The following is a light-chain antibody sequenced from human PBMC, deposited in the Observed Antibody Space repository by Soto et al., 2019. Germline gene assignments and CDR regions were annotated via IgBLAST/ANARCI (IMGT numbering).Light chain of an antibody. CDR1: QSISSY. CDR3: QQSYNFPRT. CDR2: YAS. Sequence: DIQMTQSPSSLSASVGDRVTITCRASQSISSYLHWYQQKPGKAPELLIYYASTLQSGVPSRFSGSGSGTDYTLTISSLQPEDFATYYCQQSYNFPRTFGQGTKVEIK. V-gene: IGKV1-39*01. J-gene: IGKJ1*01.